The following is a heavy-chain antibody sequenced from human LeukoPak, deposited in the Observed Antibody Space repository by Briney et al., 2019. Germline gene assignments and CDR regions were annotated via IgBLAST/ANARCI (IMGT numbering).Heavy chain of an antibody. CDR3: AKGLILLEGP. Sequence: GGSLRLSCAASGFTFSSYAMSWVRQAPGKGLEWVSAISGSGGGTYYADSVKGRFTISRDNSKNTLYLQMNSLRAKDTAVYYCAKGLILLEGPWGQGTLVTVSS. CDR1: GFTFSSYA. D-gene: IGHD3-22*01. CDR2: ISGSGGGT. V-gene: IGHV3-23*01. J-gene: IGHJ5*02.